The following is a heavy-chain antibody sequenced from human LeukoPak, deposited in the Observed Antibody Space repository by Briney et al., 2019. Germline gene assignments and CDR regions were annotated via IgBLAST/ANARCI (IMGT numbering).Heavy chain of an antibody. Sequence: RSSETLSLTCTVSGGSISSYYWGWIRQPAGKGLEWIGRIYTSGSTNYNPSLKSRVTMSVDTSKNQFSLKLSSVTAADTAVYYCARDRGYGGKGYNWFDPWGRGTLVTVSS. D-gene: IGHD4-23*01. CDR1: GGSISSYY. J-gene: IGHJ5*02. V-gene: IGHV4-4*07. CDR2: IYTSGST. CDR3: ARDRGYGGKGYNWFDP.